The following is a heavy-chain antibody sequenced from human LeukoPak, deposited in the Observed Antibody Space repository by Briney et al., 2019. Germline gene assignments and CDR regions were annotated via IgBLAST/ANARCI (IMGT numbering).Heavy chain of an antibody. V-gene: IGHV3-30*04. D-gene: IGHD1-26*01. Sequence: GGSLRLSSAASGFTFSSYAMHWVRQAPGKGLEWVAVISYDGSNKYYADSVKGRFTISRDNSKNTLYLQMNSLRAEDTAVYYRAREGIVGATVPYYFDYWGQGTLVTVSS. CDR1: GFTFSSYA. CDR3: AREGIVGATVPYYFDY. CDR2: ISYDGSNK. J-gene: IGHJ4*02.